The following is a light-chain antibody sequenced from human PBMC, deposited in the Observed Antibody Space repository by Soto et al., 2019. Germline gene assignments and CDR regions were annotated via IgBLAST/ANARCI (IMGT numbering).Light chain of an antibody. CDR3: ALWDDSLSGPVV. Sequence: QSVLTQPPSTSGTPGQRVTISCSGSSSNFGGSYVYWYQQFPGTAPKLLIYRNDQRPSGVPDRFSGSKSGTSASLAISGLRSEDEADYYCALWDDSLSGPVVFGGGTKLTVL. CDR1: SSNFGGSY. CDR2: RND. V-gene: IGLV1-47*01. J-gene: IGLJ2*01.